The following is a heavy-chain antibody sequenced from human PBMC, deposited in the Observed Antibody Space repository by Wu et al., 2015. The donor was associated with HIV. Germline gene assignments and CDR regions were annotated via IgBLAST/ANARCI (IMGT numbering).Heavy chain of an antibody. CDR3: ARPFCVGGSCFDHGWFDS. J-gene: IGHJ5*01. D-gene: IGHD2-15*01. Sequence: QVQLEQSGTEVRKSGSSVKVSCKASGGNFRKYAVSWVRQAPGQGLEWMGRIIPMFGRTIYAQRFQDRFTITADESTNTAYMELNSLTSDDTAVYYCARPFCVGGSCFDHGWFDSWGQGTLVIVSS. CDR1: GGNFRKYA. CDR2: IIPMFGRT. V-gene: IGHV1-69*18.